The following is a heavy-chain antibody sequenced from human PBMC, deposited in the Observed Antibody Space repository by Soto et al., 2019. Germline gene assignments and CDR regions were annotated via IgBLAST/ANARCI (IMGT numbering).Heavy chain of an antibody. V-gene: IGHV3-30*18. Sequence: GGSLRLSCAASGFTFSSYGMHWVRQAPGKGLEWVAVISYDGSNKYYADSVKGRFTISRDNSKNTLYLQMNSLGAEDTAVYYCAKTPLGYCSGGSCSILDYWGQGTLVTVSS. CDR1: GFTFSSYG. J-gene: IGHJ4*02. CDR3: AKTPLGYCSGGSCSILDY. CDR2: ISYDGSNK. D-gene: IGHD2-15*01.